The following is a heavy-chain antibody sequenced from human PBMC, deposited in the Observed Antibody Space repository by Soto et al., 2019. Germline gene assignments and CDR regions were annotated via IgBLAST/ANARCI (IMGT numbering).Heavy chain of an antibody. Sequence: PGGSLRLSCAASGFTFSSYSMNWVRQAPGKGLEWVSSISSSSSYIYYADSVKGRFTISRDNAKNSLYLQMNSLRAEDTAVYYWARDIYYGDYGAFDMGGQGKMVTVPS. D-gene: IGHD4-17*01. CDR2: ISSSSSYI. CDR3: ARDIYYGDYGAFDM. J-gene: IGHJ3*02. CDR1: GFTFSSYS. V-gene: IGHV3-21*01.